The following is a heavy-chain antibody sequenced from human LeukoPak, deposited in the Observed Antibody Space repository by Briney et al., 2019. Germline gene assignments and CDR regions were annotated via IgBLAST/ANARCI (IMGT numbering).Heavy chain of an antibody. J-gene: IGHJ4*02. CDR1: GGSISSGSYY. V-gene: IGHV4-61*02. D-gene: IGHD3-10*01. Sequence: PSETLSLTCTVPGGSISSGSYYWSWIRQPAGKGLEWIGRIYTSGSTNYNPSLKSRVTISVDTSKNQFSLKLSSVTAADTAVYYCARYDGDYFDYWGQGTLVTVSS. CDR2: IYTSGST. CDR3: ARYDGDYFDY.